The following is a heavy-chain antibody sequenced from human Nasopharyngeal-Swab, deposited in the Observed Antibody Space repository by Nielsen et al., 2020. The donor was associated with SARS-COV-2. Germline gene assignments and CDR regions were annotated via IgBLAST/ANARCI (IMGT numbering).Heavy chain of an antibody. V-gene: IGHV3-21*01. CDR2: ISSSSSYI. Sequence: WIRQPPGKGLERVSSISSSSSYIYYVDSVKGRFTISRDNAKNSLYLQMNSLRAEDTAVYYCARGRGYSSSYDAFDIWGQGTMVTVSS. J-gene: IGHJ3*02. D-gene: IGHD6-13*01. CDR3: ARGRGYSSSYDAFDI.